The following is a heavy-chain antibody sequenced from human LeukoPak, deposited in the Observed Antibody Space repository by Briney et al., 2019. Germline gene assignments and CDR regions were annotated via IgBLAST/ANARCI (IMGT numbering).Heavy chain of an antibody. CDR1: GYTLTELS. D-gene: IGHD6-13*01. CDR2: FDPEDGET. CDR3: ARVLAAAGTWDY. J-gene: IGHJ4*02. Sequence: ASVKVSCKVSGYTLTELSMHWVRQAPGKGLEWMGGFDPEDGETIYAQKFQGRVTMTEDTSTDTAYMELSSLRSEDTAVYYCARVLAAAGTWDYWGQGTLVTVST. V-gene: IGHV1-24*01.